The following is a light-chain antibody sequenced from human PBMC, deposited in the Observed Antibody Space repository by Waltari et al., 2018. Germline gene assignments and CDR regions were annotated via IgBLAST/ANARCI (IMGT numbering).Light chain of an antibody. CDR3: QQYGSSRT. CDR1: QSVSSNY. J-gene: IGKJ1*01. Sequence: IVLTQSPGTLSLSPGERATLSCRASQSVSSNYLAWYQQKPGQAPRLLIFDASTRATGIPERFSGSGSGTDFTLTISRLEPEDFAVYYCQQYGSSRTFGQGTNVEIK. CDR2: DAS. V-gene: IGKV3-20*01.